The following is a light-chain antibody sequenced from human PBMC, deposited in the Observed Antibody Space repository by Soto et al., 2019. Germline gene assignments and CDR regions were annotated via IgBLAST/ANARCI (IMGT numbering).Light chain of an antibody. Sequence: VLSQPPSASGTPGQRVTISCSGSSSNIGTNTVNWYQQLPGTAPKLLIYSNNQRPSGVPDRFSGSKSGTSASLAISGLQSDDEADYYCAAWDDSLSGYVFGSGTKVTVL. V-gene: IGLV1-44*01. CDR1: SSNIGTNT. CDR3: AAWDDSLSGYV. CDR2: SNN. J-gene: IGLJ1*01.